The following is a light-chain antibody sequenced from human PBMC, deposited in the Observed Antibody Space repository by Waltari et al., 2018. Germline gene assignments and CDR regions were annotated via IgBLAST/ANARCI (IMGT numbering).Light chain of an antibody. CDR2: AAS. CDR3: HQSDSKFAT. Sequence: DIQMTPSPSSMSASVGDRVTTSCRASRSSTSNLNWYQQKPGKAPKPLIYAASSRQSGVPARFSGGGSGTDFTLTISTLQPEDFGTYYCHQSDSKFATFGGGTRVEIK. V-gene: IGKV1-39*01. J-gene: IGKJ4*02. CDR1: RSSTSN.